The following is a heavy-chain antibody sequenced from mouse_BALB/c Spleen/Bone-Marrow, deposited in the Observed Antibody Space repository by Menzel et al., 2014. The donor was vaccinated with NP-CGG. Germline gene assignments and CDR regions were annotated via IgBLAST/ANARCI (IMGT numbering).Heavy chain of an antibody. Sequence: ESGPGLVKPSQSLSLTCSVTGYSITSGYYWNWIRQFPGNKLEWMGYISYDGSNNYNPSLKNRISITRDTSKNQFFLKLNSVTTEDTATYYCARGRIYYGYGFGYWGQGTTLTVSS. D-gene: IGHD2-2*01. CDR1: GYSITSGYY. CDR2: ISYDGSN. V-gene: IGHV3-6*02. CDR3: ARGRIYYGYGFGY. J-gene: IGHJ2*01.